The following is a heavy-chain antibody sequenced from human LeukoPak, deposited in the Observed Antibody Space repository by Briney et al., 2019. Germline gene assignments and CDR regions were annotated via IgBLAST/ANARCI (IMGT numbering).Heavy chain of an antibody. Sequence: GGSLSLSCAASGFTFSSYAVHWVRQAPGKGLEWVAVISYDGSNKYYAASVKGRFTISRDNSKNTLYLQMNSLRAEDTAVYYCARDSLRQQLVMDYWGQGTLVTVSS. J-gene: IGHJ4*02. V-gene: IGHV3-30-3*01. CDR2: ISYDGSNK. CDR3: ARDSLRQQLVMDY. D-gene: IGHD6-13*01. CDR1: GFTFSSYA.